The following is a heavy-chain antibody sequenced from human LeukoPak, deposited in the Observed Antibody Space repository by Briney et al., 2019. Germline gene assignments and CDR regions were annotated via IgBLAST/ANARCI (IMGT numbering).Heavy chain of an antibody. CDR3: ARGLSGYASSLGY. Sequence: PGGSLRLSCAASGFTFSSYWMHWVRQAPGKGLVWVSRINSDGSSTSYADSVRGRFFISRDNAKNTLYPQMNSLRAEDTAVYYCARGLSGYASSLGYWGQGTLVTVSA. V-gene: IGHV3-74*01. CDR1: GFTFSSYW. CDR2: INSDGSST. J-gene: IGHJ4*02. D-gene: IGHD6-6*01.